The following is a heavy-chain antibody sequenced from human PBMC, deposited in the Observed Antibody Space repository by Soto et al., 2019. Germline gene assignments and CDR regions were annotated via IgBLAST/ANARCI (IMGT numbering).Heavy chain of an antibody. CDR3: AREENCSGGTCYSEYFHR. D-gene: IGHD2-15*01. V-gene: IGHV1-46*01. Sequence: ASVKVSCKASGYLFTAYSMHWVRLAPGQGLEWMGVVNPSGGNTKYAQSFQGRVTMTRDTSTTTIYMELSSLRSDDTAIYYCAREENCSGGTCYSEYFHRWGQGTLVTVSS. CDR1: GYLFTAYS. J-gene: IGHJ1*01. CDR2: VNPSGGNT.